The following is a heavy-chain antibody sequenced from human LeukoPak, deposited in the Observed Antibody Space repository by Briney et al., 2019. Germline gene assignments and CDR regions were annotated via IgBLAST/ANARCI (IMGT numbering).Heavy chain of an antibody. Sequence: SETLSLTCTVSGGSISSSSYYWGWIRQPPGKGLEWIGSIYYSGSTYYNPSLKSRVTISVDTSKNQFSLKLSSVTAADTAVYYCARRTAGTFDYWGQGTLVTVSS. CDR2: IYYSGST. CDR3: ARRTAGTFDY. CDR1: GGSISSSSYY. V-gene: IGHV4-39*01. J-gene: IGHJ4*02. D-gene: IGHD6-13*01.